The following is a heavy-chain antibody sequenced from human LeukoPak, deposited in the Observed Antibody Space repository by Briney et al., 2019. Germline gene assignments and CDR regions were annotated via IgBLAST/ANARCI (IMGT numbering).Heavy chain of an antibody. CDR2: IYYSGST. V-gene: IGHV4-39*01. CDR3: ARQGSNWYFEYFQH. Sequence: PSETLSLTCTVSGGSISSSTYYWGWIRQPPGKGLEWIGNIYYSGSTYYSPSLKSRVTISVDTSKNQFSLKLTSVTAADTAVYYCARQGSNWYFEYFQHWGQGTLVTVSS. D-gene: IGHD4-11*01. CDR1: GGSISSSTYY. J-gene: IGHJ1*01.